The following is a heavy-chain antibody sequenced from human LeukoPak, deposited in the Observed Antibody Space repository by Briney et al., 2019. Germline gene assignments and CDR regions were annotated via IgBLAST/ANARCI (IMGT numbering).Heavy chain of an antibody. D-gene: IGHD5-18*01. CDR1: GFTFSSYS. CDR2: ISSSSSTI. Sequence: PGGSLRLSCAASGFTFSSYSMNWVRQAPGKGLEWVSYISSSSSTIYYADSVKGRFTISRDNAKNSLYLQMNSLRAEDTAVYYCARDPRGYSYGLSGYWGQGTLVTVSS. J-gene: IGHJ4*02. CDR3: ARDPRGYSYGLSGY. V-gene: IGHV3-48*01.